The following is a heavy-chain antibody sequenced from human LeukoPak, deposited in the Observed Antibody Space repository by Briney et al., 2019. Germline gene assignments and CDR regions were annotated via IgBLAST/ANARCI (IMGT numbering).Heavy chain of an antibody. J-gene: IGHJ6*02. CDR2: ISAFSANT. V-gene: IGHV1-18*01. CDR3: ARDCSGGSCYPGYYGMDV. Sequence: ASVKVSCKASGYTFSSYGISWGRQAPGQGLDWMGWISAFSANTKYPQNLQGRVSMTTDTSTSTAYMELRSLRSDNTAVYYCARDCSGGSCYPGYYGMDVWGQGTTVTVSS. CDR1: GYTFSSYG. D-gene: IGHD2-15*01.